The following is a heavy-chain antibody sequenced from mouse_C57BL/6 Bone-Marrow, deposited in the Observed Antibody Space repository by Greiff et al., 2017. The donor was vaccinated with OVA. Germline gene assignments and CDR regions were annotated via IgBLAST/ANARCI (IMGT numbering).Heavy chain of an antibody. V-gene: IGHV1-26*01. J-gene: IGHJ4*01. CDR3: ARDEADSSGPYYYAMDY. Sequence: EVKLQQSGPELVKPGASVKISCKASGYTFTDYYMNWVKQSHGKSLEWIGDINPNNGGTRYNQKFKGKATLTVDKSSSTAYMELRSLTSEDSAVYYCARDEADSSGPYYYAMDYWGQGTSVTVSS. D-gene: IGHD3-2*02. CDR1: GYTFTDYY. CDR2: INPNNGGT.